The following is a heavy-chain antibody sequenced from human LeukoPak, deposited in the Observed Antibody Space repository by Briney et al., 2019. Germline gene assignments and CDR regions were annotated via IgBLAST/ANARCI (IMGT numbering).Heavy chain of an antibody. CDR1: GYTFTGYY. D-gene: IGHD5-18*01. J-gene: IGHJ4*02. CDR3: ARDPALQLWLRLRYGDLYYFDY. CDR2: INPNSGGT. V-gene: IGHV1-2*02. Sequence: ASVKVSCKASGYTFTGYYMHWVRQAPGQGLEWMGWINPNSGGTNYAQKFQGRVTMTRDTSISTAYMELSRLRSGDTAVYYCARDPALQLWLRLRYGDLYYFDYWGQGTLVTVSS.